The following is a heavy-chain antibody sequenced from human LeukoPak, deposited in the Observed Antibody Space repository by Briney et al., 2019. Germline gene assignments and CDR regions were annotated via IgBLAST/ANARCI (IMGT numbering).Heavy chain of an antibody. J-gene: IGHJ5*02. CDR2: IYYSGST. Sequence: SETLSLTCTVSGGSISSGGYYWSWIRQHPGKGLEWIGHIYYSGSTYYNPSLKSRVTISVDTSKNQFSLKLSSVTAADTAVYYCARAGIVVVPAAMVVGWFDPWGQGTLVTVSS. CDR3: ARAGIVVVPAAMVVGWFDP. V-gene: IGHV4-31*03. CDR1: GGSISSGGYY. D-gene: IGHD2-2*01.